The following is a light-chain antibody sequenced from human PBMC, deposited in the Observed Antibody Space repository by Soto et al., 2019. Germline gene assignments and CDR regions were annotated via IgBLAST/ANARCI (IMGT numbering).Light chain of an antibody. J-gene: IGLJ1*01. V-gene: IGLV2-8*01. CDR2: EVY. CDR1: NSDVGAYNY. CDR3: SSYADSTNV. Sequence: QSVLTQPPSASGSPGQSVTISCTGTNSDVGAYNYVSWYQQHPGKAPRLIIYEVYKRPSGVPGRFSGSKSGNTASLTVSGLQAEDEADYYCSSYADSTNVFGTGTKVTVL.